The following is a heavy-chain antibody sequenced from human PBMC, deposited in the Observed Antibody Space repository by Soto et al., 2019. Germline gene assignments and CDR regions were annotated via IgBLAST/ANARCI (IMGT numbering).Heavy chain of an antibody. J-gene: IGHJ6*02. V-gene: IGHV3-21*01. D-gene: IGHD3-10*01. CDR3: ARDRGYDAHDYYDNAMDV. Sequence: EVQLVESGGGLVKPGVSLRLSCISSGFTFRTYTMNLVRQAPGTGLYCVSGIRGFSPYTFYAESVKGRFTISRDNAKNSLYLQMNSLRAEDTAVYYCARDRGYDAHDYYDNAMDVWGQGNTVTVSS. CDR2: IRGFSPYT. CDR1: GFTFRTYT.